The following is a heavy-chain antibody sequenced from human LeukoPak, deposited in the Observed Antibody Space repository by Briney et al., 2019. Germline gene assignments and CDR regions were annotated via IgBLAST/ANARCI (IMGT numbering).Heavy chain of an antibody. CDR1: GGSISSYY. CDR3: ARSGYDYLSY. J-gene: IGHJ4*02. D-gene: IGHD5-12*01. CDR2: IYYSGST. V-gene: IGHV4-59*08. Sequence: LXLTCTVSGGSISSYYWSWIRQPPGKGLEWIGYIYYSGSTNYNPSLKCRVTISVDTSKNQFSLKLSSVTAADTAVYYCARSGYDYLSYWGQGTLVTVSS.